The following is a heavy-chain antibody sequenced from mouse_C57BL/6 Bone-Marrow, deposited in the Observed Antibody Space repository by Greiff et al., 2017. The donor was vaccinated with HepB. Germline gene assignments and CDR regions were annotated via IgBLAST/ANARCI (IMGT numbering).Heavy chain of an antibody. CDR3: ARRNYYGSSLYAMDY. CDR1: GYTFTSYW. CDR2: IHPNSGST. Sequence: QVQLQQPGAELVKPGASVKLSCKASGYTFTSYWMHWVKQRPGQGLEWIGMIHPNSGSTNYNETFKSKATLPVDKSSSTAYIQLSSLTSADAAVYDWARRNYYGSSLYAMDYWGQGTSVTVSS. D-gene: IGHD1-1*01. J-gene: IGHJ4*01. V-gene: IGHV1-64*01.